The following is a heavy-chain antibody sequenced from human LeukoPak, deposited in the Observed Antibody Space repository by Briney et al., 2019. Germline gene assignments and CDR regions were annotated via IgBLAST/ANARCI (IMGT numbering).Heavy chain of an antibody. CDR3: ARFLSGTGSSGYPD. V-gene: IGHV4-38-2*01. CDR2: IYHSGST. Sequence: PSETLSLTCAVSGYSISSGYYWGWIRQPPGKGLEWIGSIYHSGSTYYNPSLKSRVTISVDPSKNQFSLKLSSVTAADTAVYYCARFLSGTGSSGYPDWGQGTLVTVSS. D-gene: IGHD3-22*01. J-gene: IGHJ4*02. CDR1: GYSISSGYY.